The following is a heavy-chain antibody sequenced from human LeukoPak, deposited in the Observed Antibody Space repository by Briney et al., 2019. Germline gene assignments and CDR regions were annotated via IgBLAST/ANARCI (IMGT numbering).Heavy chain of an antibody. CDR1: RCTFKNYG. CDR2: IYYDGSKK. V-gene: IGHV3-33*01. D-gene: IGHD3-16*01. CDR3: ARSLGETTFDY. Sequence: GGSLRLSCAASRCTFKNYGMHWVRQAPGKGLEWVAVIYYDGSKKYYADSVKGRFTISRDNSKNTVHLEMSSLRVEDTAVYHCARSLGETTFDYWGQGTLVAVSP. J-gene: IGHJ4*02.